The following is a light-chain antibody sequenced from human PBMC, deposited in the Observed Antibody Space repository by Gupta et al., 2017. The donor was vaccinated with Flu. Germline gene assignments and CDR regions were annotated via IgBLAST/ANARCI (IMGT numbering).Light chain of an antibody. Sequence: QSALTQPRSVSGSPGQSVTISCTGTNSDVGGYNYVSWYQQHPGKAPKLMIYDVSERPSGVPDRFSGSQSGNTASLTISGLQTEDEADYYCCSYAGGYSYVFGPGTKVTVL. CDR1: NSDVGGYNY. CDR3: CSYAGGYSYV. CDR2: DVS. V-gene: IGLV2-11*01. J-gene: IGLJ1*01.